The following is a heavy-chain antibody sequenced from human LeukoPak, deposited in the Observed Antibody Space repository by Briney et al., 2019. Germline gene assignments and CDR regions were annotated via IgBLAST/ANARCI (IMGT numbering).Heavy chain of an antibody. Sequence: GESLRLSCAAFGFTFSSDSMNWVRQAPGKGLEWVSSISSSSSYIYYADSVKGRFTISGDNAKNSLYLQMNSLRAEDTAVYYCGAAGRGFDYWGQGTLVTVSS. CDR3: GAAGRGFDY. CDR1: GFTFSSDS. CDR2: ISSSSSYI. V-gene: IGHV3-21*01. D-gene: IGHD6-13*01. J-gene: IGHJ4*02.